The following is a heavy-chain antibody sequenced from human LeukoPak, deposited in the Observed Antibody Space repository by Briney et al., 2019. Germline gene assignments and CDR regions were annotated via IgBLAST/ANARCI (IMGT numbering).Heavy chain of an antibody. CDR1: GFTFSSYW. CDR2: IKQDGSEK. Sequence: PGGSLRLSCAASGFTFSSYWMAWVRQAPGKGLEWVANIKQDGSEKHYMDSVKGRFTISRDNSKNTLYLQMGSLRAEDMAVYYCARSGWYRSGYYYYMDVWGKGTTVTISS. CDR3: ARSGWYRSGYYYYMDV. V-gene: IGHV3-7*01. D-gene: IGHD6-19*01. J-gene: IGHJ6*03.